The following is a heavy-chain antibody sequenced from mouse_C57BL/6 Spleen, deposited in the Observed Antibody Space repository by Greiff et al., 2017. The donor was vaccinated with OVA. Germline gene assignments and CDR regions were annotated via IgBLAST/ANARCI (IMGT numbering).Heavy chain of an antibody. D-gene: IGHD2-5*01. CDR3: ATAYYSNYEVAY. CDR2: IYPGSGST. Sequence: QVQLQQPGAELVKPGASVKMSCKASGYTFTSYWITWVKQRPGQGLEWIGDIYPGSGSTNYNEKFKSKATLTVDTSSSTAYMQLSSLTSEDSAVYYCATAYYSNYEVAYWGQGTLVTVSA. V-gene: IGHV1-55*01. J-gene: IGHJ3*01. CDR1: GYTFTSYW.